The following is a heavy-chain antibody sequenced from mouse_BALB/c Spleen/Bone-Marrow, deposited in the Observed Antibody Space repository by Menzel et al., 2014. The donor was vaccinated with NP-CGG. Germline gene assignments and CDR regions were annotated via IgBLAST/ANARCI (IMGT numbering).Heavy chain of an antibody. CDR1: GFNIKDTY. CDR2: IDPANGNT. V-gene: IGHV14-3*02. D-gene: IGHD1-1*01. Sequence: VQLQQPGAGLVKPGASVKLSCTASGFNIKDTYMHWVKQRPEQGLEWIGRIDPANGNTKYDPKFQGKATITADTSSNTAYLQLNSLTSEDTAVYYCARYYYGTRYYFDYWGQGTTLTVSS. CDR3: ARYYYGTRYYFDY. J-gene: IGHJ2*01.